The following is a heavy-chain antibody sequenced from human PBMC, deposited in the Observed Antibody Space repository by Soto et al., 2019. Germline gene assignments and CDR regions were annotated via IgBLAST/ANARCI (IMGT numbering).Heavy chain of an antibody. D-gene: IGHD6-19*01. J-gene: IGHJ4*02. CDR2: VYWDDDE. Sequence: QITLRESGPALVKPTQTLTLTCSFSGFSLTTSGVGVGWIRQPPGKALEWLALVYWDDDEHYSPSLRSRLTITKDTSNNQVVLTMTNMGPVDTATYYCAHMGVAGTLYYFDYWGQGTLVTVSS. CDR3: AHMGVAGTLYYFDY. V-gene: IGHV2-5*02. CDR1: GFSLTTSGVG.